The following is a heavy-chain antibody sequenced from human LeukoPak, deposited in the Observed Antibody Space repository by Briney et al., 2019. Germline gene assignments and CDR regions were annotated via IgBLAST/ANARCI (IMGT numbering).Heavy chain of an antibody. Sequence: SSETLSLTCSVSGYSISSAYYWGWIRQPPGKGLEWIGTMYHSGSTNYNPSLKSRVTISVDTSKNQFSLKLSSVTAADTAVYYCARILAVAGSRWFDPWGQGTLVTVSS. CDR2: MYHSGST. J-gene: IGHJ5*02. V-gene: IGHV4-38-2*02. CDR3: ARILAVAGSRWFDP. D-gene: IGHD6-19*01. CDR1: GYSISSAYY.